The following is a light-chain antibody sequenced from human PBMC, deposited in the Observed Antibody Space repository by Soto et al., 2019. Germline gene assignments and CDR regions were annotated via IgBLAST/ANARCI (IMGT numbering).Light chain of an antibody. Sequence: HSPPSLSESVGDRVTITCRASQSISSYLNWYQQKPGKAPKLLIYAASSLQSGVPSRFSGSGSGTDFTLTISSLQPEDFATYYCQQSYSTLITFGQGTRLEIK. CDR2: AAS. V-gene: IGKV1-39*01. CDR1: QSISSY. J-gene: IGKJ5*01. CDR3: QQSYSTLIT.